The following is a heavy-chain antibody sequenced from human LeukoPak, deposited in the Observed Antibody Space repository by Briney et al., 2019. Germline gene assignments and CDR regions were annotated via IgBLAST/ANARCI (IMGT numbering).Heavy chain of an antibody. J-gene: IGHJ6*03. CDR2: IRYDGSNK. CDR1: GFTFSSYG. V-gene: IGHV3-30*02. Sequence: GRSLRLSCAASGFTFSSYGMHWVRQAPGKGLEWVAFIRYDGSNKYYADSVKGRFTISRDNSKNTLYLQMNSLRAEDTALYYCAKGGYCTSTSCYTYMDVWGKGTTVTVSS. CDR3: AKGGYCTSTSCYTYMDV. D-gene: IGHD2-2*02.